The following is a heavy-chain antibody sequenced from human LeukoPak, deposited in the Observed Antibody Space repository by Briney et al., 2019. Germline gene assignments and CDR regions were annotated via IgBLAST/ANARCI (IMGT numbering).Heavy chain of an antibody. Sequence: VASVKVSPTASLYTLTSYVINSVRQATGQRPEGLGWMNPNSGNTGYAQKFQGRVTMTRNTSISTAYMELSSLRSEDTAVYYCARGSLLSYSSYANWCDPWGQGTLVTVSS. D-gene: IGHD6-6*01. CDR1: LYTLTSYV. V-gene: IGHV1-8*01. CDR3: ARGSLLSYSSYANWCDP. CDR2: MNPNSGNT. J-gene: IGHJ5*02.